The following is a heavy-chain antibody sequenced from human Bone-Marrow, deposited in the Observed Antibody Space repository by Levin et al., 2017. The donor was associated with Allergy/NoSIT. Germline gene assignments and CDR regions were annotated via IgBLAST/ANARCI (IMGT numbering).Heavy chain of an antibody. CDR2: ISGSGGNT. Sequence: GGSLRLSCAASGFTFSNHALNWVRQAPGKWLEWVSTISGSGGNTYYADSVKGRFTVSRDNSKNTLYLQMNDLRAEDTALYYCAKRYCSGGSCERGYYYYGLDVWGQGTTVTVSS. V-gene: IGHV3-23*01. J-gene: IGHJ6*02. D-gene: IGHD2-15*01. CDR1: GFTFSNHA. CDR3: AKRYCSGGSCERGYYYYGLDV.